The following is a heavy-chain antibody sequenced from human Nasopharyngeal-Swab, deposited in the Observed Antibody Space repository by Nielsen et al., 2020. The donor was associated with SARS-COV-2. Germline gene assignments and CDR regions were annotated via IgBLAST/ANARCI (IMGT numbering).Heavy chain of an antibody. CDR2: ISYEGRIK. CDR3: AKDQWPRYDILTGWNGMDV. V-gene: IGHV3-30*18. D-gene: IGHD3-9*01. CDR1: GFTFSSHG. J-gene: IGHJ6*02. Sequence: GESLKISCTATGFTFSSHGMHWVRQAPGKGLKWVATISYEGRIKYYGDSVEGRFTISRDNSKNTLYLEMNRLRPEDTAIYSCAKDQWPRYDILTGWNGMDVWGQGTTVIVSS.